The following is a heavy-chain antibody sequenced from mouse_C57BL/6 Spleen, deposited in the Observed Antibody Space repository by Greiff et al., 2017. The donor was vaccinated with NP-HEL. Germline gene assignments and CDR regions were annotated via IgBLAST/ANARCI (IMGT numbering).Heavy chain of an antibody. D-gene: IGHD1-1*01. V-gene: IGHV1-53*01. CDR3: AREDYYGSSWFAD. CDR1: GYTFTSYW. J-gene: IGHJ3*01. Sequence: QVQLQQPGTELVKPGASVKLSCKASGYTFTSYWMPWVKQRPGQGLEWIGNINPSNGGTNYNEKFKRQAILTVDKSSSTAYMQLSSLTSEDSAVYYCAREDYYGSSWFADWGQGTLVTVSA. CDR2: INPSNGGT.